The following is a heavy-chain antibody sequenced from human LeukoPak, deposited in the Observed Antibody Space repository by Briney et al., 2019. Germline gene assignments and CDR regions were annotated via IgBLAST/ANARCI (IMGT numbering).Heavy chain of an antibody. Sequence: SETLSLTCTVSGGSIRSSYYYWGWIRQPPGKGLEWIGSIYDSGSTYYNPSLKSRVTISVDTSKNQFSLKLNSVTAADTAVYYCARGFRRIIVATKYGMDVWGQGTTVTVSS. D-gene: IGHD5-12*01. J-gene: IGHJ6*02. CDR3: ARGFRRIIVATKYGMDV. V-gene: IGHV4-39*01. CDR2: IYDSGST. CDR1: GGSIRSSYYY.